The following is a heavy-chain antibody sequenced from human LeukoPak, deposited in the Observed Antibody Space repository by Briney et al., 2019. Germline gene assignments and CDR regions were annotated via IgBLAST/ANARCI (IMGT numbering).Heavy chain of an antibody. CDR1: GFTFSNAW. Sequence: GGSLRLSCAASGFTFSNAWMSWVRQAPGKGLEWVGRIKSKTDGGTTDYAAPVKGRFTISRDVSKNTLYLQMNSLKTEDTAVYYCTTDGYSSAGFDYWGQGTLVTVSS. CDR3: TTDGYSSAGFDY. J-gene: IGHJ4*02. D-gene: IGHD6-25*01. V-gene: IGHV3-15*01. CDR2: IKSKTDGGTT.